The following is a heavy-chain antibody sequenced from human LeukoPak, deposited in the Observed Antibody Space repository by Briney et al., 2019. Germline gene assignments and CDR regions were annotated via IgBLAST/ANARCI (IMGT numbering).Heavy chain of an antibody. V-gene: IGHV3-33*01. Sequence: GGSLRLSCAASGFTFSSYGMHWVRQAPGKGLEWVAVIWYDGSNKYYADSVMGRFTISRDNSKNTLYLQMNSLRAEDTAVYYCAREDSGYVNDYYDSSGYYPDYWGQGTLVTVSS. D-gene: IGHD3-22*01. J-gene: IGHJ4*02. CDR1: GFTFSSYG. CDR3: AREDSGYVNDYYDSSGYYPDY. CDR2: IWYDGSNK.